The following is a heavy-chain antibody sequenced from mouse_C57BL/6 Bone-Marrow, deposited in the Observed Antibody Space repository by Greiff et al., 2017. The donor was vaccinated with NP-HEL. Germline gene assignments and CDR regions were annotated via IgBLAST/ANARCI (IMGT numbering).Heavy chain of an antibody. CDR1: GFTFSDYY. D-gene: IGHD1-1*01. CDR2: INYDGSST. CDR3: ARDQGSFYAMDY. J-gene: IGHJ4*01. Sequence: EVNVVESEGGLVQPGSSMKLSCTASGFTFSDYYMAWVRQVPEKGLEWVANINYDGSSTYYLDSLKSRFIISRDNAKNILYLQMSSLKSEDTATYYCARDQGSFYAMDYWGQGTSVTVSS. V-gene: IGHV5-16*01.